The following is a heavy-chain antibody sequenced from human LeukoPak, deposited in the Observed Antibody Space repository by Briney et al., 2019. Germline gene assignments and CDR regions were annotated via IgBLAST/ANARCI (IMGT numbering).Heavy chain of an antibody. J-gene: IGHJ4*01. CDR3: ARGTGGSYFDF. CDR1: GFTFDDYG. D-gene: IGHD2-8*02. Sequence: GGSLGLSCAASGFTFDDYGMSWVRQAPGKGLEWVSGINWNGGSTGYADSVKGRFTISRDNAKNSLYLQMNSLRAEDTALYYWARGTGGSYFDFWGHGTLVTVFS. V-gene: IGHV3-20*04. CDR2: INWNGGST.